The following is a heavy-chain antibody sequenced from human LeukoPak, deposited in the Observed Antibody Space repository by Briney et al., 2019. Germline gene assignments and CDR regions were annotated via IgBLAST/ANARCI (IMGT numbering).Heavy chain of an antibody. Sequence: GGSLRLACVVSEFTFAVSWVRQAPGKGLEWVSTVNGRGDDSFHADSVKGRFTISRDTSSNTLYLHMSSLRAADTAMYYCVKMKGPERRHCFDYWSQGTQLIVSS. CDR2: VNGRGDDS. CDR1: EFTFA. V-gene: IGHV3-23*01. J-gene: IGHJ4*02. CDR3: VKMKGPERRHCFDY. D-gene: IGHD1-1*01.